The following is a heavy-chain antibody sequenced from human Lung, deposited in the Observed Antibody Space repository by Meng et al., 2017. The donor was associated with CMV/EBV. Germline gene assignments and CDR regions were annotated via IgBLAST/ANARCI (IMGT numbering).Heavy chain of an antibody. CDR1: GLTFSDAW. Sequence: GESLKISCAASGLTFSDAWMTWVRQAPGKGLEWVGHIKGKTDGETTDYAAPVKGRFTISRDDSKDMVYLQMNSLKTEDTAVYYCSTRRKFRGVDHFDYWGQGXLVTVSS. V-gene: IGHV3-15*01. D-gene: IGHD3-10*01. J-gene: IGHJ4*02. CDR3: STRRKFRGVDHFDY. CDR2: IKGKTDGETT.